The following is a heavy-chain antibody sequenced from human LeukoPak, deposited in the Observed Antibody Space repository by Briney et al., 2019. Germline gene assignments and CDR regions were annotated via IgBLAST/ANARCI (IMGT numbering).Heavy chain of an antibody. J-gene: IGHJ3*02. CDR3: ATGVVVPDAFDI. V-gene: IGHV1-8*03. CDR2: MNPNSGNT. D-gene: IGHD2-15*01. CDR1: GYTFTSYD. Sequence: GASVKVSCKASGYTFTSYDINWVRQATGQGLEWMGWMNPNSGNTGYAQKFQGRVTITRNTSISTAYMELSSLRSEDTAVYYCATGVVVPDAFDIWGQGTMVTVSS.